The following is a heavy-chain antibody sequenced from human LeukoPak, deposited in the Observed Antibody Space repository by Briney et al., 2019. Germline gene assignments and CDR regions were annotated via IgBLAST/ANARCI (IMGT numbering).Heavy chain of an antibody. CDR1: GFTFSSYS. V-gene: IGHV3-21*01. CDR3: ASALYCSSTSCYYYYYYGMDV. Sequence: GGSLRLSCAASGFTFSSYSMNWVRRAPGKGLEWVSSISSSGSYIYYADSVKGRFTISRDNAKNSLYLQMNSLRAEDTAVYYCASALYCSSTSCYYYYYYGMDVWGQGTTVIVSS. CDR2: ISSSGSYI. D-gene: IGHD2-2*01. J-gene: IGHJ6*02.